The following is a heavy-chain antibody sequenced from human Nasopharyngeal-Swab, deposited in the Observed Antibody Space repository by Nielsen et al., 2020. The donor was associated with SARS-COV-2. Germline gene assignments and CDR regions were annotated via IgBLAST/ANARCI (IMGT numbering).Heavy chain of an antibody. CDR3: ARGAHSSSSGVGNWFGP. J-gene: IGHJ5*02. CDR2: INHSGST. D-gene: IGHD6-6*01. Sequence: WIRQPPGKGLEWIGEINHSGSTNYNPSLKSRVTISVDTSKNQFSLKLSSVTAADTAVYYCARGAHSSSSGVGNWFGPWGQGTLVTVLL. V-gene: IGHV4-34*01.